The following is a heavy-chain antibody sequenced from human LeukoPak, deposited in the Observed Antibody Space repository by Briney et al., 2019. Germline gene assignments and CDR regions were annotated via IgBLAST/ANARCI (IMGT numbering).Heavy chain of an antibody. V-gene: IGHV1-69*01. D-gene: IGHD4-11*01. Sequence: SVKVSCKASVGTFSSYGINWVRQAPGQGLEWMGGIVPMYGTRNYAQKFQGGVIITADESTTTAYMELRSLRSEDTAVYYCARETSNYYYFDSWGQGTLVTVPS. CDR2: IVPMYGTR. CDR3: ARETSNYYYFDS. CDR1: VGTFSSYG. J-gene: IGHJ4*02.